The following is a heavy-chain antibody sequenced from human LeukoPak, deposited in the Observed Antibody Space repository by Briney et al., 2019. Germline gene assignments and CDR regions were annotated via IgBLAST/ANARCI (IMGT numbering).Heavy chain of an antibody. D-gene: IGHD2-15*01. CDR1: GCTFSSYA. J-gene: IGHJ6*02. CDR3: ARDRCSGGSCYSHYGMDV. V-gene: IGHV1-69*04. CDR2: IIPILGIA. Sequence: GSSVKVSCKASGCTFSSYAISWVRQAPGQGLEWMGRIIPILGIANYAQKFQGRVTITADKSTSTAYMELSSLRSEDTAVYYCARDRCSGGSCYSHYGMDVWGQGTTVTVSS.